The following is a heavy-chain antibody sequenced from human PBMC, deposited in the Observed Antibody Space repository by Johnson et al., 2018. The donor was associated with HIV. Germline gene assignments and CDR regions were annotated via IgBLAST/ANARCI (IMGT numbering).Heavy chain of an antibody. Sequence: QVKLVESGGGVVQPGGSLRLSCAASGFTFSSYGIHWVRQAPGKGLEWVSAISGSGGSTYYADSVKGRFTISRDNSKNTLYLQMNSLRAEDTAVYYCARYNYGFGDAFDIWGQGTMVTVSS. CDR3: ARYNYGFGDAFDI. D-gene: IGHD5-18*01. CDR2: ISGSGGST. CDR1: GFTFSSYG. J-gene: IGHJ3*02. V-gene: IGHV3-NL1*01.